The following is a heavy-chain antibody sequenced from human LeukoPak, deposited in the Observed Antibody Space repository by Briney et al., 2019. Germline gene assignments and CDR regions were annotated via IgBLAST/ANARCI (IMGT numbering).Heavy chain of an antibody. CDR3: ARDGGVDDYVWGAKPYNWFDP. CDR1: GFTFSSYA. V-gene: IGHV3-30*04. Sequence: GGSLRLSCAASGFTFSSYAMHWVRQAPGKGLEWVAVISYDGSNKYYADSVKGRFTISRDNSKNTLYLQMNSLRAEDTTVYYCARDGGVDDYVWGAKPYNWFDPWGQGTLVTVSS. CDR2: ISYDGSNK. D-gene: IGHD3-16*01. J-gene: IGHJ5*02.